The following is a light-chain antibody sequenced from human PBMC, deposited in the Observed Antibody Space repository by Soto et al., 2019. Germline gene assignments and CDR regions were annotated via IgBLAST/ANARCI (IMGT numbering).Light chain of an antibody. J-gene: IGKJ1*01. V-gene: IGKV1-5*01. Sequence: DIQMTQSPSTLSASVGDRVTITCRASQSISSWLAWYQQKPGKAPKLLIYDASSLESGVPSRFSGSGSGTEFTLTISSLQSEDFAVYCCQQYNNLTKFGQGTKVDIK. CDR1: QSISSW. CDR3: QQYNNLTK. CDR2: DAS.